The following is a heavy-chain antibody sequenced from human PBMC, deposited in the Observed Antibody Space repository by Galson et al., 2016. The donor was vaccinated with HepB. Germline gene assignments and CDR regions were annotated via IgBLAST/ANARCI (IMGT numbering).Heavy chain of an antibody. V-gene: IGHV3-30*04. D-gene: IGHD1-26*01. CDR1: GLTFSNYA. J-gene: IGHJ4*02. Sequence: LRLSCAASGLTFSNYALHWVRQAPGKGLEWVAAISDNGNEKQYADSVKGRFPISRDNSKNTLFLQMNSLRPEDTAVYYCAAGWDLLAYFDYWGQGTLVTVSS. CDR2: ISDNGNEK. CDR3: AAGWDLLAYFDY.